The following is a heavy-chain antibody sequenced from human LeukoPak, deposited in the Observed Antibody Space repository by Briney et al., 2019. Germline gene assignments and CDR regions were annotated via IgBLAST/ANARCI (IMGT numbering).Heavy chain of an antibody. CDR1: GFGSIEYY. V-gene: IGHV3-11*01. CDR2: ISSTGYTT. Sequence: GGSLRLSRAASGFGSIEYYMAWIRQAPGMRLQWVSYISSTGYTTDYVDSVKGRFTISKDNAKNSLYLEMKSLRAEDTAVYYCGRIARVEFVSVGGRGTLVTVSS. J-gene: IGHJ4*02. D-gene: IGHD3-10*01. CDR3: GRIARVEFVSV.